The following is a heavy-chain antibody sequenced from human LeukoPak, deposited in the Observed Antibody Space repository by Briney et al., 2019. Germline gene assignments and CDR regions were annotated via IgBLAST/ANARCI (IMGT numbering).Heavy chain of an antibody. V-gene: IGHV5-10-1*01. Sequence: GESLKICWKGSGYSFTNYWISGVRQMPGKGLEWMGRIDPSDSYTNYSPSFQGHVTISADKSIITAYLQWSSLKASDTAMYYCARHYRYYYDSSDYYYGASGAFDIWGQGTMVTVSS. CDR1: GYSFTNYW. D-gene: IGHD3-22*01. CDR2: IDPSDSYT. J-gene: IGHJ3*02. CDR3: ARHYRYYYDSSDYYYGASGAFDI.